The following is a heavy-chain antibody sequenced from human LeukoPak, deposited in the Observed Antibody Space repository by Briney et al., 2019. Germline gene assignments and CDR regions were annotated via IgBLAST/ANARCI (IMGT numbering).Heavy chain of an antibody. CDR1: GYTFNSYG. V-gene: IGHV1-18*01. Sequence: ASVKVSCKASGYTFNSYGISWVRQAPGQGLEWMGWISAYNGNTNYAQKLQGRVTMTTDTSTSTAYMELRSLRSDDTAVYYCARVRYYYDNPNYWGQGTLVTVSS. D-gene: IGHD3-22*01. J-gene: IGHJ4*02. CDR2: ISAYNGNT. CDR3: ARVRYYYDNPNY.